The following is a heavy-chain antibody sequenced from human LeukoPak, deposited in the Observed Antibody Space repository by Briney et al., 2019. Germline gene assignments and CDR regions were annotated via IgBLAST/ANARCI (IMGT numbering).Heavy chain of an antibody. Sequence: ASVKVSCKASGGTFSSYAISRVRQAPGQGLEWMGGIIPIFGTANYAQKFQGRVTITADESTSTAYMELSSLRSEDTAVYYCASDIVVVPAAIMGYYYYYMDVWGKGTTVTVSS. CDR2: IIPIFGTA. CDR1: GGTFSSYA. J-gene: IGHJ6*03. D-gene: IGHD2-2*02. V-gene: IGHV1-69*01. CDR3: ASDIVVVPAAIMGYYYYYMDV.